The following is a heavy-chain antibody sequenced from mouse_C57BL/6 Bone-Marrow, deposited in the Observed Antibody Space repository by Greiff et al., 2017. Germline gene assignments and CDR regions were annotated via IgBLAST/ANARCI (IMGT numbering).Heavy chain of an antibody. J-gene: IGHJ3*01. CDR2: IWGVGST. CDR3: ASSYYGSSSWFAY. CDR1: GFSLTSYG. D-gene: IGHD1-1*01. Sequence: VQLQQSGPGLVAPSQSLSITCTVSGFSLTSYGVDWVRQSPGKGLEWLGVIWGVGSTNYNSALKSRLSISKDNSKSQVFLKMNSLQTDDTAMYYCASSYYGSSSWFAYWGQGTLVTVSA. V-gene: IGHV2-6*01.